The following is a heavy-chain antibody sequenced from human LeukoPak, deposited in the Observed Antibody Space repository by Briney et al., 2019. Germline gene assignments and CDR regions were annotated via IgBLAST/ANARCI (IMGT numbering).Heavy chain of an antibody. Sequence: GGSLRLSCVASGFTFSNAWMSWVRQAPGKGLEWVGHIKSKTDSGTTDYAAPVKDRFSISRDDSKNTLYLQMNSLKIEDTAVYYCTIAVVGVTVWFDPWGQGTLVTVSS. CDR2: IKSKTDSGTT. CDR3: TIAVVGVTVWFDP. CDR1: GFTFSNAW. V-gene: IGHV3-15*01. J-gene: IGHJ5*02. D-gene: IGHD3-16*01.